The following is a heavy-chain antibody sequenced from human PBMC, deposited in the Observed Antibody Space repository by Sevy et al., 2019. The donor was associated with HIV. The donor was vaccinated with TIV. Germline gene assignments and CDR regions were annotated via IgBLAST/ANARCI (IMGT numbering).Heavy chain of an antibody. D-gene: IGHD3-16*01. J-gene: IGHJ3*02. CDR2: INSDGSST. CDR1: GFTFSNYW. V-gene: IGHV3-74*01. Sequence: GGSLRLSCAASGFTFSNYWMHWVRQAPGKGLVWVSRINSDGSSTRYADFVKARFTISRDKAKNTLYLQMNSLRAEDRALYYCARGGSYSYDSSGTDALDIWGQGTMVTVSS. CDR3: ARGGSYSYDSSGTDALDI.